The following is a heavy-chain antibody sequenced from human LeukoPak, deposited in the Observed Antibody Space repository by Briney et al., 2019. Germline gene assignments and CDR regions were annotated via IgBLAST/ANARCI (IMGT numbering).Heavy chain of an antibody. CDR3: ARASGSGSYYD. V-gene: IGHV1-69*04. CDR1: GYTFTSYG. D-gene: IGHD1-26*01. CDR2: IIPILGIA. J-gene: IGHJ4*02. Sequence: SVKVSCKASGYTFTSYGISWVRQAPGQGLEWMGRIIPILGIANYAQKFQGRVTITADKSTSTAYMELSSLRSEDTAVYYCARASGSGSYYDWGQGTLVTVSS.